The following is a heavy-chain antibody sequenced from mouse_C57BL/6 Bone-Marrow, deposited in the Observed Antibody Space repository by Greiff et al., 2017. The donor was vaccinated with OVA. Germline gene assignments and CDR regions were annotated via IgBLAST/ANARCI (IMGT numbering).Heavy chain of an antibody. V-gene: IGHV1-15*01. CDR1: GYTFTDYE. J-gene: IGHJ4*01. Sequence: QVQLQQSGAELVRPGASVTLSCKASGYTFTDYEMHWVKQTPVHGLEWIGAIDPATGGTAYNQKFKGKAILTADKSSSTAYMELRSLTSEDSAVYCCTRGYSNYNAMDNWGQGTAVTVSS. D-gene: IGHD2-5*01. CDR2: IDPATGGT. CDR3: TRGYSNYNAMDN.